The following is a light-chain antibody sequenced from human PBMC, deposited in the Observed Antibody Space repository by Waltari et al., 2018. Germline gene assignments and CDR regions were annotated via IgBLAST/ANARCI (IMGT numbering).Light chain of an antibody. Sequence: QSALTQPPSASGSPGQSVPIPCTGTSSHVGGSHYDSWYQQYPDKAPKRIIYEVTKRPSGVPDRFSGSKSGNTASLTVSGLQAEDEADYYCTSYGGSNNFVIFGGGTKLTVL. V-gene: IGLV2-8*01. CDR1: SSHVGGSHY. CDR2: EVT. CDR3: TSYGGSNNFVI. J-gene: IGLJ2*01.